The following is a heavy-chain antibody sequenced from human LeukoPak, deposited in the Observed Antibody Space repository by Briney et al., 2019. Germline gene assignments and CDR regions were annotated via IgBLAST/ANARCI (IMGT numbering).Heavy chain of an antibody. CDR2: IAYDGSNK. Sequence: GGSLRLSCAASGFTFSSYGMHWVRQAPGKGLEWGALIAYDGSNKYYADSVKGRFTISRDNSKNTLCLQVNSLRAEDTAVYYCAKEAYYYDSSGFYYGGAFDIWGQGTMVTVSS. D-gene: IGHD3-22*01. CDR1: GFTFSSYG. CDR3: AKEAYYYDSSGFYYGGAFDI. J-gene: IGHJ3*02. V-gene: IGHV3-30*18.